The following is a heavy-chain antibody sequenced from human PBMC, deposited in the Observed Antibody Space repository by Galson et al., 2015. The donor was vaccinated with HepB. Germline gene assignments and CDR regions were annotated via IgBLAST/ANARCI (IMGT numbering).Heavy chain of an antibody. Sequence: LSLTCTVSGGSISSSSYYWGWIRQPPGKGLEWIGSIYYSGSTYYNPSLKSRVTISVDTSKNQFSLKLSSVTAADTAVYYCVLWDFGDYFDYWGQGTLVTVSS. D-gene: IGHD4-17*01. CDR2: IYYSGST. V-gene: IGHV4-39*01. CDR1: GGSISSSSYY. CDR3: VLWDFGDYFDY. J-gene: IGHJ4*02.